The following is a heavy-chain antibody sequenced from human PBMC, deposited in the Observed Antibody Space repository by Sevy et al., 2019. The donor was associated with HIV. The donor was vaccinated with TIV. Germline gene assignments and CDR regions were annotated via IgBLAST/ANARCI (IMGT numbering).Heavy chain of an antibody. CDR3: ARAGGWGNINHSNQILDI. CDR1: EFIFTGYW. J-gene: IGHJ3*02. D-gene: IGHD3-16*01. CDR2: IDQDGSDK. V-gene: IGHV3-7*01. Sequence: GGSLRLSCAASEFIFTGYWMNWVRQAPGKGLEWVANIDQDGSDKRYVDSVRGRFTISRDNAKNLLYLQMSSLRADDTAVYYCARAGGWGNINHSNQILDIWGHGTKVTVSS.